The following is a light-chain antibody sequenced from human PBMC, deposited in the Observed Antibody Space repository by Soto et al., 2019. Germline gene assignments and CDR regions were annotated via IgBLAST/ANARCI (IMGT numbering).Light chain of an antibody. CDR3: QQSYSTPRT. J-gene: IGKJ1*01. V-gene: IGKV1-39*01. CDR2: AAT. Sequence: DIHMTQSPSSLSAALGDRVTITFRASQSISSYLNWYQKKPGKAPKLLIYAATSLQSGAPSRFSGSGSGTDFTLTISSLQPEDFATYYCQQSYSTPRTFGQGTKVDI. CDR1: QSISSY.